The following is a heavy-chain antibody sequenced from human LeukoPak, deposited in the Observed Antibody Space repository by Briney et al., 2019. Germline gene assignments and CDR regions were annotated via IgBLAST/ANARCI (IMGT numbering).Heavy chain of an antibody. CDR3: FFFKQKTAYEILTGYSPTDY. J-gene: IGHJ4*02. Sequence: GWSLRLSFAASGSTFSHAWMSWVRQAPGTGLEWVGRIKSKTDGGTTDYAAPVKGRFTISRDDSKNTLYLQMNSLKTEDTAVYYCFFFKQKTAYEILTGYSPTDYWGQGTLVTVSS. CDR1: GSTFSHAW. V-gene: IGHV3-15*01. D-gene: IGHD3-9*01. CDR2: IKSKTDGGTT.